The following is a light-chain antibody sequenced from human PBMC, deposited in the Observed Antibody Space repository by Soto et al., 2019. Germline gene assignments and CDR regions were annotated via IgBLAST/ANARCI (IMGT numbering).Light chain of an antibody. CDR1: QSINTY. CDR2: AAS. CDR3: QQTYGAPRT. J-gene: IGKJ1*01. V-gene: IGKV1-39*01. Sequence: IQVTQSPSSLSASVGDRVTITCRASQSINTYLSWYQQKPGRAPKHLINAASSLQTGVPSRFSGSGSGTDFTLTISSLQPEGFATYYCQQTYGAPRTFGQGTKVDIK.